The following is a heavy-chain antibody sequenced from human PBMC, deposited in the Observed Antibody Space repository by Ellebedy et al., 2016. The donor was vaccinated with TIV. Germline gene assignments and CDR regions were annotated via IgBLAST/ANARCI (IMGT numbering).Heavy chain of an antibody. CDR1: GSSFYNYA. Sequence: PGGSLSLSCTASGSSFYNYALNWVRHAPGKGLEGVSAFRVTGVSTYYADSVKGRLTVYRNNSKNTVYLQMKILRAEDTAIYYCAKGYKKWPYYGMDVWGQGTTVTVSS. CDR2: FRVTGVST. D-gene: IGHD1-14*01. V-gene: IGHV3-23*01. CDR3: AKGYKKWPYYGMDV. J-gene: IGHJ6*02.